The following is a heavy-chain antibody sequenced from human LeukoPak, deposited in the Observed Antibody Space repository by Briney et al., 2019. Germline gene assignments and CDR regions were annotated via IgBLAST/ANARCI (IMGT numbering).Heavy chain of an antibody. CDR1: GFTFSSYA. CDR3: AREFRGRYSSGWYDPEYFQH. CDR2: ISGSGGST. Sequence: GGSLRLSCAASGFTFSSYAMSWVRQAPGKGLEWVSAISGSGGSTYYADSVKGRFTISRDNSKNTLYLQMNSLRAEDTAVYYCAREFRGRYSSGWYDPEYFQHWGQGTLVTVSS. J-gene: IGHJ1*01. D-gene: IGHD6-19*01. V-gene: IGHV3-23*01.